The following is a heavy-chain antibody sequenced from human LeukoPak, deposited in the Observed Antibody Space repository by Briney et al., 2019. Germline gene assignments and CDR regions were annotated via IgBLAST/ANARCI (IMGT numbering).Heavy chain of an antibody. CDR2: INPNSGGT. Sequence: ASVKVFCKASGYTFTGYYMHWVRQAPGQGLEWMGWINPNSGGTNYAQKFQGRVTMTRDTSISTASMELSRLRSDDTAVYYCARVATVTTYFRYYYYMDVWGKGTTVTVSS. V-gene: IGHV1-2*02. CDR3: ARVATVTTYFRYYYYMDV. CDR1: GYTFTGYY. J-gene: IGHJ6*03. D-gene: IGHD4-11*01.